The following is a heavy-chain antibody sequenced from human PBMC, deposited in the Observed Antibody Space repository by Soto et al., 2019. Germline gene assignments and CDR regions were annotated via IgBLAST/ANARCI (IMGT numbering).Heavy chain of an antibody. D-gene: IGHD5-12*01. CDR3: AKDRYDLSWYEVALDS. CDR2: LNWRGDNI. J-gene: IGHJ5*01. V-gene: IGHV3-9*01. CDR1: GFSFDRYA. Sequence: GGSLRLSCAASGFSFDRYAMHWVRQVPGRGLEWVAGLNWRGDNIAYADSVKGRFTISRDNAIHSLFLQMDSLRPEDTAQYYCAKDRYDLSWYEVALDSWGHGIPVTVSS.